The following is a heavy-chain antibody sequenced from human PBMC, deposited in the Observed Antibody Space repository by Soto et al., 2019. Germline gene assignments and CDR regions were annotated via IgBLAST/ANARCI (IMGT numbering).Heavy chain of an antibody. J-gene: IGHJ6*02. D-gene: IGHD3-3*01. Sequence: PGESLKISCKGSGYSFSNYWIGWVRQMPGEGLEWMGIIYPGDSDTRYSPSFQGQVTISADKSISIAYLQWRSLRASDTAIYYCATQLFFDFWTSNKAGGRHYYDMDAWGQGTAVTVSS. V-gene: IGHV5-51*01. CDR2: IYPGDSDT. CDR1: GYSFSNYW. CDR3: ATQLFFDFWTSNKAGGRHYYDMDA.